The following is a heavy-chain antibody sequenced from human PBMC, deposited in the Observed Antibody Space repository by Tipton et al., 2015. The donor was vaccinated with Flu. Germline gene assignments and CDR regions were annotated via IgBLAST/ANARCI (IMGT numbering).Heavy chain of an antibody. CDR1: GYSISSGSY. Sequence: TLSLTCAVSGYSISSGSYWGWIRQPPGKGPEWIGSIYHSGSTYYNPSLKSRVTISVDTSMNQFSLKLSSVAAADTAVYYCARGLSGSGSYERRYFDSWGQGTLVTVSS. CDR2: IYHSGST. V-gene: IGHV4-38-2*01. J-gene: IGHJ4*02. CDR3: ARGLSGSGSYERRYFDS. D-gene: IGHD3-10*01.